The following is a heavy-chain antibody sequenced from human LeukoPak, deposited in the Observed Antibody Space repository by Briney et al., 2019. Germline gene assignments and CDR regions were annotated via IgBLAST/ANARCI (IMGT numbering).Heavy chain of an antibody. J-gene: IGHJ4*02. D-gene: IGHD3-3*01. CDR1: GFTFSSYS. CDR3: ARGTYYALLAFDY. V-gene: IGHV4-34*01. Sequence: GSLRLSCAASGFTFSSYSMNWVRQAPGKGLEWIGEINHSGSTNYNPSLKSRVTISVDTSKNQFSLKLSSVTAADTAVYYCARGTYYALLAFDYWGQGTLVTVSS. CDR2: INHSGST.